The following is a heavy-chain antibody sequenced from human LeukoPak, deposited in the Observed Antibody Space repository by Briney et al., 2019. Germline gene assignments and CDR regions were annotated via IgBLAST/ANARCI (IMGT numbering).Heavy chain of an antibody. CDR2: INAGNGNT. J-gene: IGHJ4*02. V-gene: IGHV1-3*01. CDR3: ARDLSRDTATDY. CDR1: GYTFTSYA. D-gene: IGHD5-18*01. Sequence: ASVKVSRKASGYTFTSYAMHWVRQAPGQRLEWMGWINAGNGNTKYSQKFQGRVTITRDTSASTAYMELSSLRSEDTAVYYCARDLSRDTATDYWGQGTLVTVSS.